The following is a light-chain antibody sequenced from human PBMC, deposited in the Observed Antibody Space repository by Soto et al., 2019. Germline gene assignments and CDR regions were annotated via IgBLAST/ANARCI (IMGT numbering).Light chain of an antibody. V-gene: IGKV1-39*01. CDR3: QKSYSAPRT. J-gene: IGKJ1*01. Sequence: IKMTQSTSSLSASVGDRVTITFRASQSISSYLNWYQKKPGKAPKLLIYAASSLQSGVPSRFSGSGSGTDFTLTINSLQPEDFATYYCQKSYSAPRTFGQGAKVDIK. CDR2: AAS. CDR1: QSISSY.